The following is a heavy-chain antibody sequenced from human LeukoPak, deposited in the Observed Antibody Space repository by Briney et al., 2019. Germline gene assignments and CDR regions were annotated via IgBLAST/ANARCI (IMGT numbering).Heavy chain of an antibody. J-gene: IGHJ6*02. D-gene: IGHD3-16*01. CDR1: GCSFTTKW. Sequence: GESLKISCKGSGCSFTTKWIGWVRQMPGKGLECMGTIYPGDSDTRYSPSFEGQVTISVDKSISTAYLQWSGLKASDSAMYYCVRLQDYTMGLWGQGTTVTVSS. V-gene: IGHV5-51*01. CDR3: VRLQDYTMGL. CDR2: IYPGDSDT.